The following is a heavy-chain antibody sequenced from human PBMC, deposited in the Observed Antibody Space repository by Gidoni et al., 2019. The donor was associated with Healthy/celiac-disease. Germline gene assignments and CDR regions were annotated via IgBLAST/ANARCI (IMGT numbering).Heavy chain of an antibody. V-gene: IGHV3-72*01. J-gene: IGHJ6*02. D-gene: IGHD2-2*01. CDR1: EFTFSDHY. CDR3: ARGDIVVVPAPWGYYYYGMDV. Sequence: EVQLVESGGGLVQPGGSRRLSCAASEFTFSDHYRDLVSQAPGKGVEWVGRTRNKANSYTTEYAASVKGRFTISRDDSKNSLYLQMNSLKTEDTAVYYCARGDIVVVPAPWGYYYYGMDVWGQGTTVTVSS. CDR2: TRNKANSYTT.